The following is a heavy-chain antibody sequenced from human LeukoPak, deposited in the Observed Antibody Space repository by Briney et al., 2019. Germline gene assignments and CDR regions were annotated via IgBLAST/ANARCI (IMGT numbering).Heavy chain of an antibody. D-gene: IGHD5-12*01. CDR3: ARRGYSGYVDDAFDI. CDR1: GESFSGYY. CDR2: IKQDGSEK. J-gene: IGHJ3*02. V-gene: IGHV3-7*01. Sequence: ETLSLTCAVYGESFSGYYWTWVRQAPGKGLEWVANIKQDGSEKYYVDSVKGRFTMSRDNAKNSLYLQMNSLRAEDTAVYYCARRGYSGYVDDAFDIWGQGTMVTVSS.